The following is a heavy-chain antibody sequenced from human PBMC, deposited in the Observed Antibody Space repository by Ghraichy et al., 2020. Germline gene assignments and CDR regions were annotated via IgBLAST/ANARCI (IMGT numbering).Heavy chain of an antibody. CDR3: ARVGGGYYPYWYFDL. D-gene: IGHD3-22*01. CDR2: ISSSGSTI. Sequence: GESLNISCAASGFTFSDYYMSWIRQAPGKGLEWVSYISSSGSTIYYADSVKGRFTISRDNAKNSLYLQMNSLRAEDTAVYYCARVGGGYYPYWYFDLWGRGTLVTVSS. CDR1: GFTFSDYY. J-gene: IGHJ2*01. V-gene: IGHV3-11*01.